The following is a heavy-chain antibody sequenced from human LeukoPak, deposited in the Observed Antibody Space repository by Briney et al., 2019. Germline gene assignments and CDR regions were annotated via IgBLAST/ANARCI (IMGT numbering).Heavy chain of an antibody. V-gene: IGHV1-69*01. D-gene: IGHD2-15*01. CDR1: GGTFSSYA. CDR3: ARGSGQVAVGLYYCYYMDV. CDR2: IIPIFGTA. Sequence: SVKVSCKASGGTFSSYAISWVRQAPGQGLEWMGGIIPIFGTANYAQKFQGRVTITADESTSTAYMELSSLRSEDTAVYYCARGSGQVAVGLYYCYYMDVWGKGTTVTISS. J-gene: IGHJ6*03.